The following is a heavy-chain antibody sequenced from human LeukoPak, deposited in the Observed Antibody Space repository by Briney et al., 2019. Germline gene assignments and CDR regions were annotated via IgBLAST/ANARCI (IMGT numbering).Heavy chain of an antibody. J-gene: IGHJ4*02. Sequence: SETLSLTCTVSGGSISSGPYYWGWIRQPPGKGLEWIGNIYYGENTYYNPSLKSRVTISIDSSKNQFYLKLSSLTAADTAVYYCARRDDSSGYHKIFDYWGPGTLVTVSS. D-gene: IGHD3-22*01. CDR3: ARRDDSSGYHKIFDY. CDR1: GGSISSGPYY. V-gene: IGHV4-39*01. CDR2: IYYGENT.